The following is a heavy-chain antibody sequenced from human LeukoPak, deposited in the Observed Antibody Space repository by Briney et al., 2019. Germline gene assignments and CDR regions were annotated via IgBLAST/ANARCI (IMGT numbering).Heavy chain of an antibody. CDR2: IYYSGNT. V-gene: IGHV4-39*07. Sequence: SETLSLTCTVSGGSISSSSFYWGWVRQPPGKGLEWIGSIYYSGNTYYNPPLKSRVTISVDTSKNQFSLNLNSVTAADTAVYYCARGRFYYASGSFNWFDPWGLGTLVTVSS. J-gene: IGHJ5*02. D-gene: IGHD3-10*01. CDR3: ARGRFYYASGSFNWFDP. CDR1: GGSISSSSFY.